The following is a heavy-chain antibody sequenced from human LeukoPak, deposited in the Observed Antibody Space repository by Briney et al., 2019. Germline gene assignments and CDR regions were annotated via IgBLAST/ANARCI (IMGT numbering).Heavy chain of an antibody. CDR3: TTGRGSYRTTFDY. J-gene: IGHJ4*02. CDR2: IYSGGST. V-gene: IGHV3-53*01. CDR1: GFTVSSNY. D-gene: IGHD1-26*01. Sequence: GGSLRLSCAASGFTVSSNYMSWVRQAPGKGREWVSVIYSGGSTYYADSVKGRFTISRDNSKNTLYLLMNSLKTEDTAVYYCTTGRGSYRTTFDYWGQGTLVTVSS.